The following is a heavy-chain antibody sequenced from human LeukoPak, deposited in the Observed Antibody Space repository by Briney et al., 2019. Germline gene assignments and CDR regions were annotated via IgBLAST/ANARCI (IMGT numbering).Heavy chain of an antibody. CDR3: ATARVNSVGNVWFDP. Sequence: GASVKVSCKVSGYTLTELSMHWVRQAPGKGLEWMGGFGPEDGETIYAQKFQGRVTMTEDTSADTAYMELSSLRSEDTAVYYCATARVNSVGNVWFDPWGQGTLVTVSS. V-gene: IGHV1-24*01. J-gene: IGHJ5*02. CDR1: GYTLTELS. D-gene: IGHD3-10*01. CDR2: FGPEDGET.